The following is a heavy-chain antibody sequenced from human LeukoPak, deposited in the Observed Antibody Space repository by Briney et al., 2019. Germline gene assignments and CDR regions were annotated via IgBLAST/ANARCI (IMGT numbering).Heavy chain of an antibody. CDR2: IDPSDSYT. CDR1: GYSFTSYW. Sequence: AGESLKISCKGSGYSFTSYWISWVRQMPGKGLEWMGRIDPSDSYTNYSPSFQGHVTISADKSISTAYLQWSSLKASDTAMYYCARLFLWFGGSQAANWFDPWGQGTLVTVSS. CDR3: ARLFLWFGGSQAANWFDP. J-gene: IGHJ5*02. D-gene: IGHD3-10*01. V-gene: IGHV5-10-1*01.